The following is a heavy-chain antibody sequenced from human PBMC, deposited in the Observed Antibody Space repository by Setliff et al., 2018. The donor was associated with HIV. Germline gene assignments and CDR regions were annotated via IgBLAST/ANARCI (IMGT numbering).Heavy chain of an antibody. D-gene: IGHD3-10*01. Sequence: SVKVSCKASGDTFNSYAISWVRQAPGQGFEWMGGVIPIFGTANYAQKFQGRVTITTDASTSAAYMELSSLRSEDTAVYYCTRQTYYYGSGRYFPPDYWGQGTLVTVSS. J-gene: IGHJ4*02. CDR2: VIPIFGTA. V-gene: IGHV1-69*05. CDR3: TRQTYYYGSGRYFPPDY. CDR1: GDTFNSYA.